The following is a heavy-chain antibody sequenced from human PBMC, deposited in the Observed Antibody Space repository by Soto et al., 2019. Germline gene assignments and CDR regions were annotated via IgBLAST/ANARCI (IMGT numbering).Heavy chain of an antibody. CDR3: ASALYNSSWYLYYYYYYGMDV. CDR1: GFTVSSNY. V-gene: IGHV3-53*02. Sequence: EVQLVETGGGLIQPGGSLRLSCAASGFTVSSNYMSWVRQAPGKGLEWVSVIYSGGSTYYEDSVKDRFTISRDNTKNTLYLQMTSLRAEDTAVYYCASALYNSSWYLYYYYYYGMDVWGQGTTVTVSS. J-gene: IGHJ6*02. D-gene: IGHD6-13*01. CDR2: IYSGGST.